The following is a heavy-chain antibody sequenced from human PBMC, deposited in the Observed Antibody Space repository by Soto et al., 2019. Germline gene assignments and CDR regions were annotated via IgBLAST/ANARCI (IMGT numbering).Heavy chain of an antibody. V-gene: IGHV3-30*03. D-gene: IGHD3-22*01. J-gene: IGHJ4*02. Sequence: QVQLVESGGGVVQPGRSLRLSCAASGFTFSSYGMHWVRQAPGKGLEWVAVISYDGSNKYYADSVKGRFTISRDNSKNTLYLQMNSLRAEDTAVYYCARGNYYDSSGYYNIDYWGQGTLVTVSS. CDR3: ARGNYYDSSGYYNIDY. CDR1: GFTFSSYG. CDR2: ISYDGSNK.